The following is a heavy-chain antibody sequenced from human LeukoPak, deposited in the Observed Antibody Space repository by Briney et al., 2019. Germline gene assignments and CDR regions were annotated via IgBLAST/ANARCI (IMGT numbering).Heavy chain of an antibody. J-gene: IGHJ4*02. Sequence: GGSLRLSCAASGFTFSSSAMSWVRQAPGKGLEWVSSFGTRSTSIYHAGSVKGRFAISRDNAKNSLYLQMNSLRAEDTALYYCAREVSEGFDFWGQGTLVTVSS. CDR2: FGTRSTSI. CDR3: AREVSEGFDF. V-gene: IGHV3-21*01. CDR1: GFTFSSSA. D-gene: IGHD3-22*01.